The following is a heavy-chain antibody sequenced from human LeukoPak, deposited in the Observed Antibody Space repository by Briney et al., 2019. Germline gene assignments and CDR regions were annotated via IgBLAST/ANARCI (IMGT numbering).Heavy chain of an antibody. CDR1: GFTFSSYA. J-gene: IGHJ6*02. Sequence: PGGSLRLSCAAAGFTFSSYAMNWARQAPGKGLEWEASINHNGNVNYYVDSVKGRFTISRDNAKNSLYLQMSNLRAEDTAVYFCARGGGLDVWGQGATVTVSS. V-gene: IGHV3-7*03. CDR2: INHNGNVN. CDR3: ARGGGLDV. D-gene: IGHD3-16*01.